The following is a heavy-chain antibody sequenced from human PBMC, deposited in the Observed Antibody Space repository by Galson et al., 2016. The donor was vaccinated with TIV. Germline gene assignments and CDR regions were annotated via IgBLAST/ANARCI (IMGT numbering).Heavy chain of an antibody. CDR1: GFSLTSNGVG. D-gene: IGHD3/OR15-3a*01. CDR3: GHVINDSWTGPSRMDV. V-gene: IGHV2-5*01. Sequence: PALVKPTQTLTLTCTFSGFSLTSNGVGVGWIRQPPGKSLEWLALIFWNDDTRYSSPLTDRVTISKDASKAQVVLTLNDMAPGDTGTYYCGHVINDSWTGPSRMDVWGPGTTVTVSS. CDR2: IFWNDDT. J-gene: IGHJ6*02.